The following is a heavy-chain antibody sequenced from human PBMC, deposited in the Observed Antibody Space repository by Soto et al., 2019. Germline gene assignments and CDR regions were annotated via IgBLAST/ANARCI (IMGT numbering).Heavy chain of an antibody. D-gene: IGHD6-13*01. Sequence: GGSLRLSCAASGFTFGNYWMSWVRQAPGKGLEWVANINRDGSEKFYVDSVEGRFTISRDSAKNSLYLQMNSLRAEDTAVYYCAAWPRSSWFDYWGQGVLVTVSS. J-gene: IGHJ4*02. CDR2: INRDGSEK. CDR1: GFTFGNYW. V-gene: IGHV3-7*05. CDR3: AAWPRSSWFDY.